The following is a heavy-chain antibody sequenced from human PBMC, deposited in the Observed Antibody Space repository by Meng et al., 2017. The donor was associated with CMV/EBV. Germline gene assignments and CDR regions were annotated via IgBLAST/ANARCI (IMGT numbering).Heavy chain of an antibody. D-gene: IGHD6-13*01. V-gene: IGHV4-59*01. J-gene: IGHJ4*02. CDR3: ARDLRVDSSSYYYFDY. Sequence: GSLRLSCAVYGGSFSSYYWSWIRQPPGKGLEWIGYIYYSGSTNYNPSLKSRVTISVDTSKNQFSLKLSSVTAADTAVYYCARDLRVDSSSYYYFDYWGQGTLVTVSS. CDR2: IYYSGST. CDR1: GGSFSSYY.